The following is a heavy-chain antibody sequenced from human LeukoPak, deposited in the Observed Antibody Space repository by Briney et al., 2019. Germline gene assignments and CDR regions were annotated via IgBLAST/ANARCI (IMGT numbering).Heavy chain of an antibody. V-gene: IGHV4-34*01. CDR3: ARHCCSGPAKRVFDI. CDR1: GGSFSGYY. D-gene: IGHD2-15*01. Sequence: PSETLSLTCAVYGGSFSGYYWSWVRQPPGKGLEWIGTISYSGNTDYNPSLRSRVTISVDTSNNQFSLRLGSVTAADTAVYHCARHCCSGPAKRVFDIWGQGTMVTVSS. CDR2: ISYSGNT. J-gene: IGHJ3*02.